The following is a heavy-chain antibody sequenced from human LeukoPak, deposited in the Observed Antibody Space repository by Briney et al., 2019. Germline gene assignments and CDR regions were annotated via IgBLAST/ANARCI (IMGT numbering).Heavy chain of an antibody. CDR1: GFTFSDSY. CDR2: ISNSGSSI. J-gene: IGHJ5*02. CDR3: ARKRLLGGWFDP. D-gene: IGHD1-26*01. V-gene: IGHV3-11*04. Sequence: GGSLRLSCAASGFTFSDSYMTRIRQAPGKGLEWVSYISNSGSSIYYADSVKGRFTISRDNAKNSLYLQMNSLRAEDTAVYYCARKRLLGGWFDPWGQGTLVTVSS.